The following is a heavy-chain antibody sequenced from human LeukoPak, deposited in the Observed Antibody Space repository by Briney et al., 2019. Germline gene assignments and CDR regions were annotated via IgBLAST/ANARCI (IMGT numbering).Heavy chain of an antibody. CDR1: GYTFTENY. CDR3: ARGKSGYSP. Sequence: ASVKVSCKVSGYTFTENYIHWVRQAPGQGLEWMGLINPLTGDANYTERFQGRVTLTRDTSSGTAYMHLSSLRYDDTAVHYCARGKSGYSPWGQGTPV. CDR2: INPLTGDA. V-gene: IGHV1-2*02. D-gene: IGHD3-22*01. J-gene: IGHJ4*02.